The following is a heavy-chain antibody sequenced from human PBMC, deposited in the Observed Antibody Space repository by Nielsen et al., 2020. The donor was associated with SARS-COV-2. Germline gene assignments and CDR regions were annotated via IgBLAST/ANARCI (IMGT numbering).Heavy chain of an antibody. Sequence: GESLKISCKGSGYSFTSYWIGWVRQMPGKGLEWMGRIDPSDSYTNYSPSFQGHVTISADKSISTAYLQWSSLKASDTAMYYCVAYDYVWGSYHTFDYWGQGTLVTVSS. D-gene: IGHD3-16*02. CDR1: GYSFTSYW. V-gene: IGHV5-10-1*01. CDR2: IDPSDSYT. CDR3: VAYDYVWGSYHTFDY. J-gene: IGHJ4*02.